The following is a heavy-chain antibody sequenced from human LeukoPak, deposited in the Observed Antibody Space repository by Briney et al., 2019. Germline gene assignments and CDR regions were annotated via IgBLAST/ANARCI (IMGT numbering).Heavy chain of an antibody. D-gene: IGHD6-19*01. Sequence: GGALRLSCVGSRFTFSNYWLSWVRQAPGKGLEWVAHIKEDGSDQYYVDSVKGRFTVSRDNAKSSLYLQMNSLSAEDTAVYYCGRGMAVAYWGQGTLVTVSS. CDR2: IKEDGSDQ. CDR3: GRGMAVAY. CDR1: RFTFSNYW. V-gene: IGHV3-7*01. J-gene: IGHJ4*02.